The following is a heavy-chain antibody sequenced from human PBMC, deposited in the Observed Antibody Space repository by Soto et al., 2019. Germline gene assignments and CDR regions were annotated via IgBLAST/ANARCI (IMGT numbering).Heavy chain of an antibody. J-gene: IGHJ6*03. Sequence: QITLKESGPTLVNPTQPLTLTCTFSGFSLSTSGVGVGWIRQPPGKALEWLARIYWDDDKRYSPSLKSRLTITKDTSKNQIVLTMTNMEPVDTATYYCALLYYYGSGLLYYYCYMDVWGKGTTVTVSS. CDR1: GFSLSTSGVG. V-gene: IGHV2-5*02. D-gene: IGHD3-10*01. CDR2: IYWDDDK. CDR3: ALLYYYGSGLLYYYCYMDV.